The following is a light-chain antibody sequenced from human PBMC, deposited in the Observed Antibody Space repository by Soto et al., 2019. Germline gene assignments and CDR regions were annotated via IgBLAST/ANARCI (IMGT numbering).Light chain of an antibody. CDR3: QQYNSYSRT. V-gene: IGKV1-5*03. Sequence: DIQMTQSPSTLSASVGDRVTITCRASQSISSWLAWYQQKPGKAPKLLIYKASSLESGVPSRFSGSGSGTEFTLTTSSLHPDNFATYYCQQYNSYSRTFGQGTTVEI. J-gene: IGKJ1*01. CDR2: KAS. CDR1: QSISSW.